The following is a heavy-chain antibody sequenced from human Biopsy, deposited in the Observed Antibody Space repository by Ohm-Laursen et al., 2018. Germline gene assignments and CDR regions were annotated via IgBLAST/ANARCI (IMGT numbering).Heavy chain of an antibody. CDR2: ISSGGRA. V-gene: IGHV4-59*01. J-gene: IGHJ4*02. CDR3: ARERQFRFLEGAFDY. CDR1: GGTISDDY. D-gene: IGHD3-3*01. Sequence: GTLSLTCTVSGGTISDDYWNWIRQPPGKGLQVIGYISSGGRAKYNPSLKSRLTISLDTSKNQLSLRLSSVTAADSAIYYCARERQFRFLEGAFDYWGQGILVTVSS.